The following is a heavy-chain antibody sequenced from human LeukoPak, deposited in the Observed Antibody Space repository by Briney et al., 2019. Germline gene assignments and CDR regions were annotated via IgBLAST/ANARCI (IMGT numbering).Heavy chain of an antibody. D-gene: IGHD3-9*01. J-gene: IGHJ4*02. Sequence: GGSLRLSCAASGFIFRNYAMSWVRQAPGKGLEWVSAITGSGDTTYYADSVKGRFTISRDNSKNTLYAEMNTLRAEDTAVYYCAKWGDYDILTGYYVSDFWGQGTLVTVSS. CDR1: GFIFRNYA. CDR3: AKWGDYDILTGYYVSDF. V-gene: IGHV3-23*01. CDR2: ITGSGDTT.